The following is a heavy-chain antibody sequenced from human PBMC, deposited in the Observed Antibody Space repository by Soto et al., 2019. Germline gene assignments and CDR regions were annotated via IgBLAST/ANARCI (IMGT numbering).Heavy chain of an antibody. J-gene: IGHJ4*02. CDR3: VRWDSGNPEN. CDR1: GFTLSDHY. V-gene: IGHV3-72*01. D-gene: IGHD1-26*01. CDR2: TKNKAQRYTT. Sequence: EVQLVESGGGLVQPGGSLRLSCVVSGFTLSDHYIDWVRQAPGKGLEWVGRTKNKAQRYTTEYAASVKGRFTISRDDSENSVYLQMNSLKTEDTAVYYCVRWDSGNPENWGQGILVTVSS.